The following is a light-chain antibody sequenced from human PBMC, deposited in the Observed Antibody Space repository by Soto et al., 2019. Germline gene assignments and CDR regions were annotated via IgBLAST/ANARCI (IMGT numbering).Light chain of an antibody. CDR1: QTFNSYY. V-gene: IGKV3-20*01. CDR3: HQFGYSPRT. CDR2: ATS. Sequence: EIVLTQSPGTLSLSPGETATLSCRSSQTFNSYYLALFQQRPGQAPRLLIFATSRRATDSPDRFSGSGSGTDITLAIRRLEPEDFAVYYCHQFGYSPRTFGQGTKVDI. J-gene: IGKJ1*01.